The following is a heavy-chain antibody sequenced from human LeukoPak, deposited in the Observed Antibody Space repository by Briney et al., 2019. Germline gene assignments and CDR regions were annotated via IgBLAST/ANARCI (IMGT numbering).Heavy chain of an antibody. J-gene: IGHJ4*02. CDR1: GYLFTSYW. Sequence: GESLKTSWKGSGYLFTSYWIGRVRQLPGKGLEWMGIIYPGDSDTRYRPSFQGQATNSAHKSIRTPYLQWSSLKASDTPMYYCSRSICSCNSCYDYFDYWGQGTLVTVSS. CDR3: SRSICSCNSCYDYFDY. D-gene: IGHD2-2*01. V-gene: IGHV5-51*01. CDR2: IYPGDSDT.